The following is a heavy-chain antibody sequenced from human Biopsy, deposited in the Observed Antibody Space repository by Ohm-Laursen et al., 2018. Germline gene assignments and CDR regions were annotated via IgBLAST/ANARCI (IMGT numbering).Heavy chain of an antibody. Sequence: SDTLSLTCPVSGGSFSGTYWSWIRQTPGKGLEWIGEINHSGSTKYNPSFESRVTISVDTSKNQFSLNLFSVTAADAARYFCARGEYYAYWSGARKLNYFDYWGQGTLVIVSS. CDR2: INHSGST. D-gene: IGHD3-3*01. CDR3: ARGEYYAYWSGARKLNYFDY. V-gene: IGHV4-34*01. J-gene: IGHJ4*02. CDR1: GGSFSGTY.